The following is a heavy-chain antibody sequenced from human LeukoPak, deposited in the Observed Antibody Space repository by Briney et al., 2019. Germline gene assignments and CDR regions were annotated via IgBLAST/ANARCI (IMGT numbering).Heavy chain of an antibody. CDR3: ARALSHDAFYI. J-gene: IGHJ3*02. Sequence: ASVKVTCKASGGTFSSYAISWVRQAPGQGLEWMGGIIPIFGTANYAQKFQGRVTITADKSTSTAYMELSRLRSDDTAVYYCARALSHDAFYIWGQGTMVTVSS. D-gene: IGHD2/OR15-2a*01. CDR1: GGTFSSYA. V-gene: IGHV1-69*06. CDR2: IIPIFGTA.